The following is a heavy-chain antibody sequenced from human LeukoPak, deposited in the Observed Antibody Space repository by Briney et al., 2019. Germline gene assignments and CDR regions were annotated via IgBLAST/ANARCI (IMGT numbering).Heavy chain of an antibody. Sequence: GGSLRLSCTASGLTFRSSSFNWVRQVQGKGLEWVSSISSSGTYMYYADSVEGRFTISRDNAKNSLFLQMDSLRAEDTGVYFCAREFGNADTYGNVPLGHWGQGTLVTVSS. J-gene: IGHJ4*02. V-gene: IGHV3-21*01. CDR2: ISSSGTYM. CDR3: AREFGNADTYGNVPLGH. D-gene: IGHD5-18*01. CDR1: GLTFRSSS.